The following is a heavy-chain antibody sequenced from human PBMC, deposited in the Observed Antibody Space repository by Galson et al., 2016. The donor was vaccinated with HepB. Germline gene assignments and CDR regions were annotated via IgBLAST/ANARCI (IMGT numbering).Heavy chain of an antibody. CDR1: GFTFSVAW. CDR2: IKEDGSDT. V-gene: IGHV3-7*01. CDR3: ARLRGWSFDL. Sequence: SLRLSCAASGFTFSVAWMSWVRQAPGKGLEWVANIKEDGSDTYYVDSVRGRFTVSRDNAKKSLFLQMSGLRAEDTAVYYCARLRGWSFDLWGRGTLVTVSS. J-gene: IGHJ2*01. D-gene: IGHD4-17*01.